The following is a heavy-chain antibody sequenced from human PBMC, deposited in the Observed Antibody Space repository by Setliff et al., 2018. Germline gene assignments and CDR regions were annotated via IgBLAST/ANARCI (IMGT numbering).Heavy chain of an antibody. Sequence: GGSLRLSCAASGFTFSTYEMNWVRQAPGKGLEWVSYISSSGSTIYYVDSVKGRFTISRDNAKNSLSLQMDSLRAEDTASYYCARDPNGDYVGAFDPWGQGILVTVSS. V-gene: IGHV3-48*03. CDR1: GFTFSTYE. CDR3: ARDPNGDYVGAFDP. D-gene: IGHD4-17*01. CDR2: ISSSGSTI. J-gene: IGHJ5*02.